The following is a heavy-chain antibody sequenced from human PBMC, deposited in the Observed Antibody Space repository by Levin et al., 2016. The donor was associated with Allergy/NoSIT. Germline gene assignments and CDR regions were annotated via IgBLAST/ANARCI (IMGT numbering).Heavy chain of an antibody. D-gene: IGHD2-2*01. J-gene: IGHJ6*02. V-gene: IGHV1-2*02. Sequence: WVRQAPGQGLEWMGWINPKSGGTTYAQKFQGRVTMTRDTSISTAYMELSRLRSDDTAIYYCARDIVPVPAAHYVMDVWGQGTTVTVSS. CDR3: ARDIVPVPAAHYVMDV. CDR2: INPKSGGT.